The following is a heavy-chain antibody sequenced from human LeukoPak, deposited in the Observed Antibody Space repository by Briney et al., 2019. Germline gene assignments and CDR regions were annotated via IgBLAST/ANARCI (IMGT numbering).Heavy chain of an antibody. CDR2: IWYDGSNE. CDR3: ANNFDY. CDR1: GFTFSNYG. J-gene: IGHJ4*02. V-gene: IGHV3-33*06. Sequence: GGSLRLSCAASGFTFSNYGMHWVRQAPGKGLEWVAVIWYDGSNEYYADSVKGRFTISRDNSKNTLYLQMNSLRAEDTAVYYCANNFDYWGRGTMVTVSS.